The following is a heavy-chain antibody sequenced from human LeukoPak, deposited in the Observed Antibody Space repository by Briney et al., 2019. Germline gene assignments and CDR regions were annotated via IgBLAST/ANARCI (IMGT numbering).Heavy chain of an antibody. V-gene: IGHV3-30*02. J-gene: IGHJ4*02. CDR3: AKISRSYFPFDY. Sequence: GGSLRLSCAVSGFTFSSYGMHWVRQAPGKGLEWVAFIRYDGSNKYYADSVKGRFTISRDNSKNTLYLQMNSLRAEDTAVYYCAKISRSYFPFDYWGQGTLVTVSS. CDR1: GFTFSSYG. D-gene: IGHD1-26*01. CDR2: IRYDGSNK.